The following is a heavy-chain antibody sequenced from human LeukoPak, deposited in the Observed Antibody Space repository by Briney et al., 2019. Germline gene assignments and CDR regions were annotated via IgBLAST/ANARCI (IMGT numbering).Heavy chain of an antibody. D-gene: IGHD2-21*02. V-gene: IGHV1-69*13. CDR1: GGTFSSHG. Sequence: SVKVSCKASGGTFSSHGISWVRQVPGQGLEWMGGIVPIFGRAKYAQKFQDRVTITADESTSTVYMELSSLRSEDTAVYYCARSRLLLDYWGQGTLVTVSS. CDR3: ARSRLLLDY. J-gene: IGHJ4*02. CDR2: IVPIFGRA.